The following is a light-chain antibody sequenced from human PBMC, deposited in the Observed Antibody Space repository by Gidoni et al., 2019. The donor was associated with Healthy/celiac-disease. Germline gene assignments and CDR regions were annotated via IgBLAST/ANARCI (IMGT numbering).Light chain of an antibody. CDR3: QTYTNWQT. Sequence: EIVMTQSPATLSVSPGERATLSCRASQSVSSNLAWYQQKPGQAPRLLIYGASTRATGIPAGLSGSGYGTELILTISSLQSEDFAAYYCQTYTNWQTFGEGTKVEIK. J-gene: IGKJ1*01. V-gene: IGKV3-15*01. CDR1: QSVSSN. CDR2: GAS.